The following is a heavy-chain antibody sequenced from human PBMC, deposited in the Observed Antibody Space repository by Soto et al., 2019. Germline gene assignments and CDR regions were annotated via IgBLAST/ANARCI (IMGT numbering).Heavy chain of an antibody. CDR2: ISTSGGST. Sequence: GGSLRLSCAASGFTFGSYAMRWVRQAPGKGLEWVSAISTSGGSTSYADSVKGRFTISRDNYKNTLYLQMNSLRAEDTAVYYCAKDQLTTLRFLEWLPTYNWFDPWGQGTLVTVSS. J-gene: IGHJ5*02. D-gene: IGHD3-3*01. V-gene: IGHV3-23*01. CDR3: AKDQLTTLRFLEWLPTYNWFDP. CDR1: GFTFGSYA.